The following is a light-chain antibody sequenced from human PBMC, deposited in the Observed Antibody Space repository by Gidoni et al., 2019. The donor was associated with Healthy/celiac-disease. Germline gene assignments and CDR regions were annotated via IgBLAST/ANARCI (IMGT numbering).Light chain of an antibody. CDR2: AAS. CDR3: QQSYSTPLT. V-gene: IGKV1-39*01. CDR1: QSISSY. J-gene: IGKJ4*01. Sequence: DIHMTQSPSSLSASVGVRVTFPCRASQSISSYLNLYQQKPGKAPKLLIYAASSLQSGVPSRFSGSGSGTDFTLTISSLQPEDFATYYCQQSYSTPLTFGGGTKMEIK.